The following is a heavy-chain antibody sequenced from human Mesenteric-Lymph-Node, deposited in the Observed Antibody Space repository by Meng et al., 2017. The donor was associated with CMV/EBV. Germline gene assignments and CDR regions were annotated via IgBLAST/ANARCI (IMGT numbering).Heavy chain of an antibody. J-gene: IGHJ4*02. Sequence: FPLSPNGVGLGWLRQPPGKALDWLALIYWTDEKRYSPSLKSRLTITKDTSKNQVVLTMTNMDPVDTATYYCAPSTYSSSLRGTYFDYWGQGTLVTVSS. CDR1: FPLSPNGVG. CDR3: APSTYSSSLRGTYFDY. V-gene: IGHV2-5*01. CDR2: IYWTDEK. D-gene: IGHD6-13*01.